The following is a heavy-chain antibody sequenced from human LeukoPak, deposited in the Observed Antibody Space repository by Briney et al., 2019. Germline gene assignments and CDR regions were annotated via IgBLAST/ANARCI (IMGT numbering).Heavy chain of an antibody. CDR1: GGSFSGYY. V-gene: IGHV4-34*01. CDR2: INHSGST. Sequence: NPSETLSLTCAVYGGSFSGYYWSWVRQPPGKGLEWVGEINHSGSTNYNPSLKSRVTISVDTSNNQSSLKLSSVTAVATAVYYCARARVRGVSYWGQGTLVTVSS. D-gene: IGHD3-10*01. J-gene: IGHJ4*02. CDR3: ARARVRGVSY.